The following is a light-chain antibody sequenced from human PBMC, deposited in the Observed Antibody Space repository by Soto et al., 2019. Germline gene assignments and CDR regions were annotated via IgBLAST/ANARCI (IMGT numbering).Light chain of an antibody. J-gene: IGKJ1*01. CDR1: QSVNSNY. Sequence: EIVLTQSPGTLSLSPGERATLSCRASQSVNSNYLAWYQQKPGQGHRLLMYGASSRATGIPDRFSGSGSGTDFTLTISRLEPEDFAVYYCQQDDNSPRTFGQGTKVEIK. V-gene: IGKV3-20*01. CDR3: QQDDNSPRT. CDR2: GAS.